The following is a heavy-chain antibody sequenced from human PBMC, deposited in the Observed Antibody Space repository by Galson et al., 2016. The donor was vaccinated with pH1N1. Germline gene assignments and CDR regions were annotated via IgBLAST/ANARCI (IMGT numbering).Heavy chain of an antibody. D-gene: IGHD4-17*01. V-gene: IGHV2-70*01. CDR3: ARMTYGDYSNWFDP. J-gene: IGHJ5*02. Sequence: PALVKPTQTLTLTCTFSGFSLSTSGMCVSWIRQPPGKALEWLALIDWDDDKYYSTSLKTRLTISKDTSKNQVVLTMTNMDPVDTATYYCARMTYGDYSNWFDPCGQGTLVTVSS. CDR1: GFSLSTSGMC. CDR2: IDWDDDK.